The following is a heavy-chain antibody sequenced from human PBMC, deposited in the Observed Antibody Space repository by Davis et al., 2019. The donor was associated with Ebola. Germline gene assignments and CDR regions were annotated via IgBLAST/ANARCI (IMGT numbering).Heavy chain of an antibody. D-gene: IGHD3-10*01. CDR3: ARHSGREAKGYYYYYGMDV. CDR2: IYPGDSDT. V-gene: IGHV5-51*01. CDR1: GYSFTSYW. Sequence: GESLKISCKGSGYSFTSYWIGWVRQMPGKGLEWMGIIYPGDSDTRYSPSFQGQVTISADKSISTAYLQWSSLKASDTAMYYCARHSGREAKGYYYYYGMDVWGQGTTVTVSS. J-gene: IGHJ6*02.